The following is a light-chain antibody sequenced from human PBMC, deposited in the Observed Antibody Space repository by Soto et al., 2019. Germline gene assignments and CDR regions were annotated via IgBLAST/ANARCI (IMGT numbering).Light chain of an antibody. CDR3: CSYAGSTRI. Sequence: QSVLTQPASVSGSPGQSITISCTGSRSDVGSYDLVSWYQQHPGKAPKLMIYEVTERPSGVSNRFSGSKSGNTASLTISGLQAEDEADYYCCSYAGSTRIFGGGTKLTVL. J-gene: IGLJ2*01. CDR1: RSDVGSYDL. V-gene: IGLV2-23*02. CDR2: EVT.